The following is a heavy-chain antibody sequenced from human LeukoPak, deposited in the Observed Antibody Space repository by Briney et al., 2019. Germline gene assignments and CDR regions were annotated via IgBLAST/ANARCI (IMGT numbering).Heavy chain of an antibody. CDR1: GFTFSSYS. Sequence: GGSLRLSCAASGFTFSSYSMNWVRQAPGKGLVWVSSISSSGTYIYYADSVKGRFTISRHNAKNSLYLQMSSLRAEDTAVYYCAREYNGRGGFDPWGQGTLVTVSS. J-gene: IGHJ5*02. V-gene: IGHV3-21*01. D-gene: IGHD5-24*01. CDR3: AREYNGRGGFDP. CDR2: ISSSGTYI.